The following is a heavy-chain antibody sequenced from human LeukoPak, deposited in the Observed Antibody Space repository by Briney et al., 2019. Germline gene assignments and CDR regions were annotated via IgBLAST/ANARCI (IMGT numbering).Heavy chain of an antibody. V-gene: IGHV3-72*01. J-gene: IGHJ4*02. D-gene: IGHD3-22*01. CDR3: ARAQSDSSGYYYVGDY. CDR1: GFTLSEYY. Sequence: GGSLRLSCAASGFTLSEYYMDWVRQAPGQGLEWVARTRKKAKGYTTEYAASVKGRFTISRDDSKNSVDLQMNSLITEDTAVYYCARAQSDSSGYYYVGDYWGQGTLVTVSS. CDR2: TRKKAKGYTT.